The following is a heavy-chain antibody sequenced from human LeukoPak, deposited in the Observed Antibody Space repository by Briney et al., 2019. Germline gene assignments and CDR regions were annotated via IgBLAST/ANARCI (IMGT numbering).Heavy chain of an antibody. J-gene: IGHJ4*02. CDR2: ISSSSSTI. D-gene: IGHD2-2*01. V-gene: IGHV3-48*01. Sequence: GGSLRLSCAASGFTFSSYSMNWVRQAPGKGLEWVSYISSSSSTIYYADSVKGRFTISRDNAKNSLYLQMNSLRAEDTAVYYCARDPLGYCSSTSCSDFDYWGQGTLVTVSS. CDR1: GFTFSSYS. CDR3: ARDPLGYCSSTSCSDFDY.